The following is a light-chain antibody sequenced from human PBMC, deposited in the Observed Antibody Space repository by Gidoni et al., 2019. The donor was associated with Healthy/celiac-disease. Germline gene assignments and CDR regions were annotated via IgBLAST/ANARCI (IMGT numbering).Light chain of an antibody. V-gene: IGKV1-9*01. CDR3: QQLNSYPLT. Sequence: DIQLTQSPSFLSASVGDRVPITCRASQGISSYLAWYQQKPGKAPKLLIYAASTLQSGVPSRFSGSGSGTEFTLTISSLQPEDFATYYCQQLNSYPLTFGGGTKVGIK. CDR2: AAS. CDR1: QGISSY. J-gene: IGKJ4*01.